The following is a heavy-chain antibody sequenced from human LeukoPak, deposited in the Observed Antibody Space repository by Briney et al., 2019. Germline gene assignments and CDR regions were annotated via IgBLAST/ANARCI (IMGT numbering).Heavy chain of an antibody. V-gene: IGHV3-21*01. Sequence: PGGSLRLSCAASGFTFSSYSMNWVCQAPGKGLEWVSSISSSSSYIYYADSVKGRFTISRDNSKNTLYLQMNSLRAEDTAVYYCARELGYCSGGSCYATGNYYGMDVWGQGTTVTVSS. D-gene: IGHD2-15*01. CDR3: ARELGYCSGGSCYATGNYYGMDV. CDR1: GFTFSSYS. J-gene: IGHJ6*02. CDR2: ISSSSSYI.